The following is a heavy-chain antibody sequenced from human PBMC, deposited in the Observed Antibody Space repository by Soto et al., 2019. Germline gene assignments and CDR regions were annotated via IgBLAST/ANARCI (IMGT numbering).Heavy chain of an antibody. CDR1: GFTFSSYA. J-gene: IGHJ6*02. Sequence: QVQLVESGGGVVQPGRSLRLSCAASGFTFSSYAMHWVRQAPGKGLEWVAVISYDGSNKYYADSVKGRFTISRDNSKNTLYLQMNSLRAEDTAVYYCARCITMVRGVIDHYYYYYGMDVWGQGTTVTVSS. CDR3: ARCITMVRGVIDHYYYYYGMDV. D-gene: IGHD3-10*01. V-gene: IGHV3-30-3*01. CDR2: ISYDGSNK.